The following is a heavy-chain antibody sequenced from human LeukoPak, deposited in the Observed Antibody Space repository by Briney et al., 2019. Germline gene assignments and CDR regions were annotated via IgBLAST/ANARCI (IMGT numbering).Heavy chain of an antibody. CDR2: IKEDGSEK. V-gene: IGHV3-7*01. CDR1: GFTFSNFW. D-gene: IGHD2-8*02. J-gene: IGHJ4*02. Sequence: GGSLRLSCAGSGFTFSNFWMAWLRQAPGKGLECVAYIKEDGSEKYYVDSVKGRFTISRDNAKSSLYLQMNSLRAEDTAVYYCARSYWWGQGTLVTVSS. CDR3: ARSYW.